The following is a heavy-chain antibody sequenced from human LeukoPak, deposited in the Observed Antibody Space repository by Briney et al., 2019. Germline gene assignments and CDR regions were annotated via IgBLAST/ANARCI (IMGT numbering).Heavy chain of an antibody. CDR1: GGSISSSNW. J-gene: IGHJ6*04. D-gene: IGHD3-10*01. CDR3: ARVSYGSGSYGEYGMDV. Sequence: PSGTLSLTCAVSGGSISSSNWWSWVRQPPGKGLEWIGEIYHSGSTNYNPSLKSRVTISVDKSKNQFSLKLSSVTAADTAVYYCARVSYGSGSYGEYGMDVWGKGTTVTVSS. V-gene: IGHV4-4*02. CDR2: IYHSGST.